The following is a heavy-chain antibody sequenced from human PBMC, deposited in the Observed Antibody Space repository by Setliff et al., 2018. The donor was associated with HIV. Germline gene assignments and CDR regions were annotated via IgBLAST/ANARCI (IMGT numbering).Heavy chain of an antibody. V-gene: IGHV3-48*03. Sequence: GSLRLSCAASGFTFSSYAMHWVRQAPGKGLEWVSYIAGVDGYTNYADSVKGRFTISRDNAKNSLYLQMNSLSAEDTAVYYCARLGHCYGGGCNFDTFDVWGQGTMVTVSS. D-gene: IGHD2-15*01. CDR3: ARLGHCYGGGCNFDTFDV. CDR2: IAGVDGYT. CDR1: GFTFSSYA. J-gene: IGHJ3*01.